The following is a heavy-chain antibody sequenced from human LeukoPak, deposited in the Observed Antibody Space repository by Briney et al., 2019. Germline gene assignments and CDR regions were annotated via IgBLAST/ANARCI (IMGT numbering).Heavy chain of an antibody. CDR1: GYTFTSYG. V-gene: IGHV1-18*01. J-gene: IGHJ5*02. CDR3: ARGRYYGSGSYYSNWFDP. D-gene: IGHD3-10*01. CDR2: ISAYNGNT. Sequence: VASVKVSCKASGYTFTSYGISWVRQAPGQGLEWMGWISAYNGNTNYAQKLQGRVTMTTDTSTSTAYMELRSLRSDDTAVHYCARGRYYGSGSYYSNWFDPWGQGTLVTVSS.